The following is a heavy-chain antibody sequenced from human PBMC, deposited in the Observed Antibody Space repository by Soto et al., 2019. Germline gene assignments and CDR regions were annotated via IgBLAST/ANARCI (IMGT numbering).Heavy chain of an antibody. J-gene: IGHJ4*02. D-gene: IGHD3-22*01. CDR1: GFTFDDYA. V-gene: IGHV3-43D*04. CDR3: AKDNHYDSSEGYFDY. Sequence: GGSLRLSCAASGFTFDDYAMHWVRQAPGKGLEWVSLISWDGGSTYYADSVKGRFTISRDNSKNSLYLQMNSLRAEDTALYYCAKDNHYDSSEGYFDYWGREPWSPSPQ. CDR2: ISWDGGST.